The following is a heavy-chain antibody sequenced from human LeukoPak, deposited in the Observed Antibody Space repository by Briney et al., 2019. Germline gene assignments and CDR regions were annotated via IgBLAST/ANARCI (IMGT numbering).Heavy chain of an antibody. D-gene: IGHD4/OR15-4a*01. J-gene: IGHJ3*02. V-gene: IGHV3-13*04. CDR2: IGTAGDT. CDR3: TREGAHDAFDI. Sequence: GGSLRLSCAASGFTFSTYVMHWVRQATGKGLEWVSTIGTAGDTYYLDSVKGRFTISRQNAKNSLYLQMNSLRAGDTAIYYCTREGAHDAFDIWGQGTMVSVSS. CDR1: GFTFSTYV.